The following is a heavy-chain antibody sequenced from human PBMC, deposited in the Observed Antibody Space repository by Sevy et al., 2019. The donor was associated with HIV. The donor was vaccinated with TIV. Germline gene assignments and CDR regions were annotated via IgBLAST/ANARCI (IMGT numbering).Heavy chain of an antibody. CDR2: FSFGCGKI. J-gene: IGHJ4*02. CDR3: AREGCSKPHDY. V-gene: IGHV3-23*01. Sequence: GGSLRLSCAASGFTFSSYAMSWVRQAPGKGLEWVSTFSFGCGKINYADSVEGRFTISRDNSKNTLYLQMHSLRAEDTAVYYCAREGCSKPHDYWGQGTLVIVSS. CDR1: GFTFSSYA. D-gene: IGHD3-10*02.